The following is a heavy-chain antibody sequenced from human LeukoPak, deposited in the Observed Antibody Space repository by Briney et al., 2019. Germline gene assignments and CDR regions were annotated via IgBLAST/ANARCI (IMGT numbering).Heavy chain of an antibody. Sequence: SVKVSCKAFGGTFSSYAISWVRQAPGQGLEGMGGMIPIFGTANYAQKFQGRVTITADESTNTAYMELSSLRSEDTAVYYCARGTAPTYCYYYYYMDVWGKGTTVTVSS. CDR2: MIPIFGTA. CDR1: GGTFSSYA. J-gene: IGHJ6*03. V-gene: IGHV1-69*13. D-gene: IGHD2-21*02. CDR3: ARGTAPTYCYYYYYMDV.